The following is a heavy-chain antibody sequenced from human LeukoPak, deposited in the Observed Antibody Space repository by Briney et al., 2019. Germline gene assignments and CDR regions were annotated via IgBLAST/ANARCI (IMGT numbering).Heavy chain of an antibody. Sequence: SETLSLTCTVSGGSIRAYYWSWIRQPPGKGLEWIGYIYYSGSANYNPSLKSRVTISVDTSKNQFSLKLSSVTAADTAVYYCARGGYSSGWYYFDYWGQGTLVTVSS. CDR3: ARGGYSSGWYYFDY. D-gene: IGHD6-19*01. CDR2: IYYSGSA. J-gene: IGHJ4*02. CDR1: GGSIRAYY. V-gene: IGHV4-59*08.